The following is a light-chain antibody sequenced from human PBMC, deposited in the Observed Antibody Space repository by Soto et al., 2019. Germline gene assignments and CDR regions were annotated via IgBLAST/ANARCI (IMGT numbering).Light chain of an antibody. CDR1: SSDVGGYNY. Sequence: QSALTQPRSVSGSPGQSVTISCTGTSSDVGGYNYVSWYQQHPGKAPKLMIYDVSKRPSGVPDRFSGSKSGNTASLTISVLQAEYEADYYCCSYAGSYTSYVFGTGTKVTVL. J-gene: IGLJ1*01. V-gene: IGLV2-11*01. CDR3: CSYAGSYTSYV. CDR2: DVS.